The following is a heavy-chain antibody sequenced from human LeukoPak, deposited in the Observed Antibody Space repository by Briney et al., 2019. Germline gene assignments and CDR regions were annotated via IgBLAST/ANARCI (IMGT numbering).Heavy chain of an antibody. CDR2: IYYSGNT. D-gene: IGHD6-13*01. CDR1: GGSISSNDYY. J-gene: IGHJ4*02. Sequence: SETLSLTCTVSGGSISSNDYYWGWVRQPPGKGLEWIGIIYYSGNTYYNPSLKSRVTISVDTSKSQFSLKLSSVTAADTAVYSCARDGIAATGVFDYWGQGTLVTVSS. CDR3: ARDGIAATGVFDY. V-gene: IGHV4-39*02.